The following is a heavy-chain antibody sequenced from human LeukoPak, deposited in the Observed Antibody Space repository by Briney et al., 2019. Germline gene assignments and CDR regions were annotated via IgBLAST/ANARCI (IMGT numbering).Heavy chain of an antibody. Sequence: PSETLSLTCAVYGGSFSGYYWSWIRQPPGKGLEWIGEINHSGSTNYNPSLKSRVTISVDTSKNQFSLKLSSVTAADTAVYYCARGRGMITFGGVIVPRYFDYWGQGTLVTVSS. CDR2: INHSGST. D-gene: IGHD3-16*02. J-gene: IGHJ4*02. V-gene: IGHV4-34*01. CDR1: GGSFSGYY. CDR3: ARGRGMITFGGVIVPRYFDY.